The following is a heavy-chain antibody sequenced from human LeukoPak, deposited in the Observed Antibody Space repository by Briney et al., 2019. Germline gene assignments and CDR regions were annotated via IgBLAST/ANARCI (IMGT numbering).Heavy chain of an antibody. CDR1: GFTFSSYW. CDR2: INSDGSST. J-gene: IGHJ4*02. Sequence: GGSLRLSCAASGFTFSSYWMHWVRQAPGKGLVWVSRINSDGSSTSYADSVKGRFTISRDNAKNTLYLQMNSLRAEDTAVYYCARDVVGHHSSWYYYNILDYWGQGTLVTVSS. V-gene: IGHV3-74*01. D-gene: IGHD6-13*01. CDR3: ARDVVGHHSSWYYYNILDY.